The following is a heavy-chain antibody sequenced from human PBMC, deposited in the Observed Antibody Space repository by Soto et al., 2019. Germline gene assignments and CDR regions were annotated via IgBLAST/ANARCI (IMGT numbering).Heavy chain of an antibody. CDR2: IYHSWST. CDR3: ARAGGLGAVAVDY. D-gene: IGHD6-19*01. J-gene: IGHJ4*02. V-gene: IGHV4-30-2*01. Sequence: QLQLQESGSGLVKPSQTLSLTCAVSGGSISSGGYSWSWIRQPPGKGLEWIGYIYHSWSTYYNPSLKSRVTISVDRSKNQVSLKLSSVTAADTAVYYCARAGGLGAVAVDYWGQGTLVTVSS. CDR1: GGSISSGGYS.